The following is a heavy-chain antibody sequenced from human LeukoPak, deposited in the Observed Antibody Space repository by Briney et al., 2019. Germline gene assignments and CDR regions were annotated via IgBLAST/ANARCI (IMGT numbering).Heavy chain of an antibody. V-gene: IGHV3-74*01. J-gene: IGHJ6*03. Sequence: PGGSLRLSYAASGFTFSSYWMHWVRQAPGKGLVWVSRINSDGSSTSYADSVKGRFTISRDNAKNTLYLQMNSLRAEDTAVYYCARDGGTFSIYYYYYYMDVWGKGTTVTVSS. D-gene: IGHD2-15*01. CDR1: GFTFSSYW. CDR2: INSDGSST. CDR3: ARDGGTFSIYYYYYYMDV.